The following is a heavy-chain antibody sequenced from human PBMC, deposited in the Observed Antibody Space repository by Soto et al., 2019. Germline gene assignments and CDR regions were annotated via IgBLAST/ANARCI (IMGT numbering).Heavy chain of an antibody. D-gene: IGHD2-21*02. Sequence: EVQLVESGGGLVQPGGSLRLSCAASGFTLSSSWMHWVRQAPGKGLVWVSRINSDGSTTNYAESVKGRFTISRDNAKGTLYLQMNSLRAEDTAIYYCARGGGVVVTYGLDVLGQGTTVTVSS. CDR2: INSDGSTT. CDR1: GFTLSSSW. J-gene: IGHJ6*02. CDR3: ARGGGVVVTYGLDV. V-gene: IGHV3-74*01.